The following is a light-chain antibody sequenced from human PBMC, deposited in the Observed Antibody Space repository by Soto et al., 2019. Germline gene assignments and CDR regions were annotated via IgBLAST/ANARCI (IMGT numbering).Light chain of an antibody. CDR2: DVT. V-gene: IGLV2-11*01. CDR3: CSYAGTHTYV. Sequence: QSALTQPRSVSGSPGQSVTISCTGTSSDVGGYNYVSWYQQRPGKAPKLMIYDVTKRPSGVPDRFSGSKSGNTASLTISGLQAEDEADYCCCSYAGTHTYVFGTGTKVTVL. CDR1: SSDVGGYNY. J-gene: IGLJ1*01.